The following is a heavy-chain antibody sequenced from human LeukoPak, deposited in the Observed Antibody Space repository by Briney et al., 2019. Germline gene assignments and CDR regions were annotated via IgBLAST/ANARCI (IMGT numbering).Heavy chain of an antibody. J-gene: IGHJ4*02. CDR3: AREGSGYYVYYFDY. CDR1: GGSFSGYY. Sequence: ETLSLTCAVYGGSFSGYYWSWIRQPPGKGLEWIGEINHSGSTNYNPSLKSRVTISVDTSKNQFSLKLSSVTAADTAVYYCAREGSGYYVYYFDYWGQGTLVTVSS. D-gene: IGHD3-3*01. V-gene: IGHV4-34*01. CDR2: INHSGST.